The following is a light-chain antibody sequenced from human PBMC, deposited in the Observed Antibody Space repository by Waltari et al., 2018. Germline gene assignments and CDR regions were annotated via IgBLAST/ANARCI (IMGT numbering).Light chain of an antibody. CDR3: QSYDISLSGFWV. CDR1: TSNIGAGYD. Sequence: QSVLTQPPSVSAAPGQRVTVSPTGTTSNIGAGYDVHWYKQFPGTAPKLLIYGTANRPSGVPDRFSGSKSGTSASLAITGLQTEDEADYYCQSYDISLSGFWVFGGGTKLTVL. V-gene: IGLV1-40*01. CDR2: GTA. J-gene: IGLJ3*02.